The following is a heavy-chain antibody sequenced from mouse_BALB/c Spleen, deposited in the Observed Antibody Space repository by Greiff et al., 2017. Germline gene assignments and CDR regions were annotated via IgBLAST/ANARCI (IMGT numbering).Heavy chain of an antibody. V-gene: IGHV1-5*01. CDR1: GYSFTSYW. CDR2: IYPGNSDT. Sequence: VQLQQSGTVLARPGASVKMSCKASGYSFTSYWMHWVKQRPGQGLEWIGAIYPGNSDTSYNQKFKGKAKLTAVTSASTAYMELSSLTNEDSAVYYCTRDYGSSPFAYWGQGTLVTVSA. D-gene: IGHD1-1*01. J-gene: IGHJ3*01. CDR3: TRDYGSSPFAY.